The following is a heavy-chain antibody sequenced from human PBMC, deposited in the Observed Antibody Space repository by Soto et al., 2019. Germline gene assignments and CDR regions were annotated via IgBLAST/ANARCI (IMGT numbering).Heavy chain of an antibody. CDR1: GYTFTSYG. CDR3: ARGDWGVVAATPPLY. CDR2: ISAYNGNT. V-gene: IGHV1-18*01. Sequence: ASVKVSCKASGYTFTSYGISWVRQAPGQGLEWMGWISAYNGNTNYAQKLQGRVTMTTDTSTSTAYMELRSLRSDDTAVYYCARGDWGVVAATPPLYWGQGTLVTVSS. J-gene: IGHJ4*02. D-gene: IGHD2-15*01.